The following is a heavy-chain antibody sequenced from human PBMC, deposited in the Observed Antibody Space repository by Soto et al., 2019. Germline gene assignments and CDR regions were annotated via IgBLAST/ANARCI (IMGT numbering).Heavy chain of an antibody. J-gene: IGHJ4*02. V-gene: IGHV4-4*08. CDR2: LYASGGT. CDR1: GGSISSSY. Sequence: SGTLSLTCSVSGGSISSSYWSWIRQPPGKGLEWLGYLYASGGTSYTPSLESRVAISADTSSNHFSLRLNSVTAADTAVYYCASVPPDHPQYNFDNLGQGTLVT. CDR3: ASVPPDHPQYNFDN. D-gene: IGHD1-1*01.